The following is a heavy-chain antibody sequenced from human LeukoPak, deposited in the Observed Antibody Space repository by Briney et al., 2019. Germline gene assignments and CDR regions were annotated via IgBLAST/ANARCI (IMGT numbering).Heavy chain of an antibody. Sequence: GASVKVSCKASGYTFTSYDINWVRQATGQGLEWMGWMNPNSGNTGYAQKFQGRVTMTRNTSISTAYMELSSLRSEDTAAYYCARAYYGSGSWGIHYYYYYMDVWGKGTTVTVSS. J-gene: IGHJ6*03. CDR2: MNPNSGNT. CDR1: GYTFTSYD. D-gene: IGHD3-10*01. V-gene: IGHV1-8*01. CDR3: ARAYYGSGSWGIHYYYYYMDV.